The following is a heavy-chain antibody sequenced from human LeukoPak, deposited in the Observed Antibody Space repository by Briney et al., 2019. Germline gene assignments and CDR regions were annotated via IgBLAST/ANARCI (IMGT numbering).Heavy chain of an antibody. CDR1: GGSFSGYY. D-gene: IGHD6-19*01. CDR3: ARLKLTQQWLVRVFSMRYYMDV. V-gene: IGHV4-34*01. J-gene: IGHJ6*03. Sequence: PSETLSLTCAVYGGSFSGYYWSWIRQPPGKGLEWIGEINHSGSTNYNPSLKSRVTISVDTSKNQFSLKLSSVTAADTAAYYCARLKLTQQWLVRVFSMRYYMDVWGKGTTVTISS. CDR2: INHSGST.